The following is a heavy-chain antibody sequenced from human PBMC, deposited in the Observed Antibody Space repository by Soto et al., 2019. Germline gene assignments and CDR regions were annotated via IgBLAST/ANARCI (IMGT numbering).Heavy chain of an antibody. CDR2: INPNSGGT. CDR3: ARGAEGVVVVAATRYYYYHMDV. D-gene: IGHD2-15*01. J-gene: IGHJ6*03. Sequence: ASVKVSCKASGYTFNGYYMHWVRQAPGQGLEWMGWINPNSGGTNYAQKFQGWVTMTRDTSISTAYMELSRLRSDDTAVYYCARGAEGVVVVAATRYYYYHMDVWGKGTTVTVSS. V-gene: IGHV1-2*04. CDR1: GYTFNGYY.